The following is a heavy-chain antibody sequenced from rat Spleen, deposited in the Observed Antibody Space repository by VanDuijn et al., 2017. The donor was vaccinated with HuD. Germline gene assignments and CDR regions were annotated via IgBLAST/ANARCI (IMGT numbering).Heavy chain of an antibody. D-gene: IGHD1-10*01. CDR2: IFYDSSKI. V-gene: IGHV5-54*01. CDR1: GFTFSNYG. J-gene: IGHJ2*01. Sequence: EVKLVESGGGLVQPGNSLTLSCVASGFTFSNYGMHWVRQTPKKGLEWIAMIFYDSSKIYYAETVKGRFTVSRDNSKNTLYLEVNSLRSEDSAMYYCARHGIYNNYGWFAYWGQGVMVTVSS. CDR3: ARHGIYNNYGWFAY.